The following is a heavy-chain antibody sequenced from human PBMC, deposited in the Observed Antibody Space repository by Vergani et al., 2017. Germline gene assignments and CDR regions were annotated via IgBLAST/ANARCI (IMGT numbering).Heavy chain of an antibody. CDR3: ARGPNSWNYGALYVFDY. CDR1: GGSFSGYY. CDR2: INHSGST. J-gene: IGHJ4*02. D-gene: IGHD1-7*01. V-gene: IGHV4-34*01. Sequence: QVQLQQWGAGLLKPSETLSLTCAVYGGSFSGYYWSWIRQPPGKGLEWIGEINHSGSTNYNPSLKSRVTISVDTSKNQFSLKLSSVTAADTAVYYCARGPNSWNYGALYVFDYWGQGTLVTVSS.